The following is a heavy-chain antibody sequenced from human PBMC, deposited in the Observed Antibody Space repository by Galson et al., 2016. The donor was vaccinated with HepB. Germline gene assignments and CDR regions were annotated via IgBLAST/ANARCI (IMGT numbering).Heavy chain of an antibody. CDR1: GFSFSTYS. V-gene: IGHV3-48*02. Sequence: SLRLSCAASGFSFSTYSMIWVRQAPGKGLEWVSYISSSSSIIYYTDSVKGRFTISRNNAKNSLYLQMNSLRDEDTAVYYCVRWGGGSWMHFDSWGQGTLVTVSS. J-gene: IGHJ4*02. CDR3: VRWGGGSWMHFDS. D-gene: IGHD1-26*01. CDR2: ISSSSSII.